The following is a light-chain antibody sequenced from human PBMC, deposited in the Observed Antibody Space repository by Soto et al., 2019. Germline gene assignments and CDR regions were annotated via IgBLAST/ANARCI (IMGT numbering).Light chain of an antibody. V-gene: IGKV1-9*01. CDR3: QQYNNWPRT. CDR2: AAS. Sequence: QAAQSPSSLSASVGDRVTITCRASQDISSYLAWYQQKPGKAPTLLIYAASTLQSGVPSRFSGSGFGTDFTLTISSLQSEDFAVYYCQQYNNWPRTFGQGTKVDIK. CDR1: QDISSY. J-gene: IGKJ1*01.